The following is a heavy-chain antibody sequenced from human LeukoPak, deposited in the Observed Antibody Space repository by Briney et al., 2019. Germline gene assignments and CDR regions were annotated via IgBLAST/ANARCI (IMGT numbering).Heavy chain of an antibody. CDR3: GKTTVGYSSGQKPAWPVDY. V-gene: IGHV3-23*01. CDR2: IFGSGGSP. CDR1: GFTFSSYA. Sequence: GGSLRLSCAASGFTFSSYAMSWVRQAPGKGLEWVAGIFGSGGSPHYADPVKGRFTISRDNSRNTVYLQINSRRAEDTADYYCGKTTVGYSSGQKPAWPVDYWGQGTLVTVSS. J-gene: IGHJ4*02. D-gene: IGHD5-18*01.